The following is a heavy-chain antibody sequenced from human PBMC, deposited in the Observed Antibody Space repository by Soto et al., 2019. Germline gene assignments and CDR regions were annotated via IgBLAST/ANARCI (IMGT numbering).Heavy chain of an antibody. CDR1: GFSFTDGAVG. V-gene: IGHV2-5*02. D-gene: IGHD2-21*01. CDR2: YYWDEDE. Sequence: QITLKESGPTLVKPTQTLKLTCTFSGFSFTDGAVGVGWFRQSPGKTPEWLAIYYWDEDEWHSPSLRTRLSISYEAARSQVVLSMVDMDPQDTATYFCARGPRRESCWGGDCYYFDVWGQGLQVAAS. J-gene: IGHJ4*02. CDR3: ARGPRRESCWGGDCYYFDV.